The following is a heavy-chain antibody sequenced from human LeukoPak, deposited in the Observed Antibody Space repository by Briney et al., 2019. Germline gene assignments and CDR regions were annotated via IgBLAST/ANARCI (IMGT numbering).Heavy chain of an antibody. V-gene: IGHV3-33*06. CDR2: IWSDGTNR. CDR3: AKDAQRGFDYSNSLKY. J-gene: IGHJ4*01. D-gene: IGHD4-11*01. CDR1: GFIFSHHG. Sequence: GGSLRLSCAASGFIFSHHGMHWVRQAPGKGLEWVAVIWSDGTNRFYGDSVKGRFTISRDNSQNTVFLQMNSVRVKDTAIYYCAKDAQRGFDYSNSLKYWGHGTLVTVSS.